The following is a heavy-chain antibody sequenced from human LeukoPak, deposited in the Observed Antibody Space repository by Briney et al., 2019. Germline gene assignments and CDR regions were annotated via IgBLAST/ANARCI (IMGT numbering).Heavy chain of an antibody. D-gene: IGHD6-19*01. Sequence: ASVTVSCTASGYTFTDNGISWVRQAPGQGHERMGRISGFNGNTDYTQKFQYRVTMTTDTSTSTAYMELRSLTFDDTAVYYCAKGGTVAGGDYWGQGTLVSVSS. J-gene: IGHJ4*02. CDR3: AKGGTVAGGDY. CDR2: ISGFNGNT. V-gene: IGHV1-18*01. CDR1: GYTFTDNG.